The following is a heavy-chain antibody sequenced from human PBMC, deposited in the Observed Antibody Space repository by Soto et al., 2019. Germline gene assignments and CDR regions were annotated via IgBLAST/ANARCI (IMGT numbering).Heavy chain of an antibody. CDR3: ARETLRDAIDI. CDR1: GFDFRSYE. Sequence: GGSLRLSCVASGFDFRSYEMNWVRQAPGKGLEWVSNIRANDESIYYADSVKDRVSVSRDNAKNSLFLEMNSQRVDDTAVYYCARETLRDAIDIWGQGTMVTVSS. CDR2: IRANDESI. V-gene: IGHV3-48*03. J-gene: IGHJ3*02.